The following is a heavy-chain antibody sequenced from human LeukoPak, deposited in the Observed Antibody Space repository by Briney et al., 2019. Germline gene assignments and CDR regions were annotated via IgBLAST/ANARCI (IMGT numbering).Heavy chain of an antibody. Sequence: GASVKVSCKASGYTFTSYYMHWVRQAPGQGLEWMGIINPSGGSTSYAQKFQGRVTMPRDTSTSTVYMELSSLRSEDTAVYYCARSYDFWSGSPSRAWFDPWGQGTLVTVSS. CDR3: ARSYDFWSGSPSRAWFDP. J-gene: IGHJ5*02. CDR2: INPSGGST. D-gene: IGHD3-3*01. CDR1: GYTFTSYY. V-gene: IGHV1-46*03.